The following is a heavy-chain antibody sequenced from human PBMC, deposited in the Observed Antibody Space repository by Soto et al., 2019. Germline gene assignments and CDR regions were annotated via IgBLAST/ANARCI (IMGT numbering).Heavy chain of an antibody. CDR1: GGSISSYY. CDR3: ARDRGWYSGSYFWFDP. V-gene: IGHV4-59*01. CDR2: IYYSGST. J-gene: IGHJ5*02. D-gene: IGHD1-26*01. Sequence: SETLSLTCTVSGGSISSYYWSWIRQPPGKGLEWIGYIYYSGSTNYNPSLKSRVTISVDTSKNQFSLKLSSVTAADTAVYYCARDRGWYSGSYFWFDPWGQGTLVTVSS.